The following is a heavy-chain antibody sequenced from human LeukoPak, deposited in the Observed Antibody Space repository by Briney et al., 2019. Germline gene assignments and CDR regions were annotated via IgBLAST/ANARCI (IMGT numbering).Heavy chain of an antibody. J-gene: IGHJ3*02. V-gene: IGHV3-21*01. Sequence: GGSLRLSCAASRFTFPSYSMIWVRQAPGKGLEWVSSITSSSSYISYADSVKGRFTISRDNAKKSLHLQMNSLRAEDTAVYYCASSTLSGIGVFDIWGQGTMVTVSS. CDR2: ITSSSSYI. D-gene: IGHD2/OR15-2a*01. CDR1: RFTFPSYS. CDR3: ASSTLSGIGVFDI.